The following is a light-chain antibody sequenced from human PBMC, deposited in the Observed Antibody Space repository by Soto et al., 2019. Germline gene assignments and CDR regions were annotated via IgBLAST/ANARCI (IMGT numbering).Light chain of an antibody. V-gene: IGLV2-14*01. J-gene: IGLJ1*01. CDR2: GVN. CDR3: SSYTSSITYV. Sequence: QSVLTQPASVSGSPGQSITISCTGTSSDIGDYNYVSWYQQRPEKAPELMIYGVNNRPPGVSNRFSGSKSGNTASLTISGLQAEDEADYYCSSYTSSITYVLGTGTKVTVL. CDR1: SSDIGDYNY.